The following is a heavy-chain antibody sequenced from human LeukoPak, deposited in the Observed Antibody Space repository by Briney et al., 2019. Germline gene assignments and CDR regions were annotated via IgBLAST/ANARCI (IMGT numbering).Heavy chain of an antibody. V-gene: IGHV1-2*02. Sequence: ASVMVSCKASGYTITGYYIHWVRQAPGQGLEWMGWINPNSGDTNYAQKFQGRVTMTRDTSINTAFMELSRLRSDDTAVYYCARDRHWNQGNFDYWGQGTLVTVSS. CDR2: INPNSGDT. J-gene: IGHJ4*02. CDR1: GYTITGYY. D-gene: IGHD1-1*01. CDR3: ARDRHWNQGNFDY.